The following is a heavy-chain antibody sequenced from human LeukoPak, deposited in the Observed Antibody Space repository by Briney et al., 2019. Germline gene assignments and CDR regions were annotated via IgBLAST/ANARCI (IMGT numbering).Heavy chain of an antibody. CDR2: ISSSSSYI. V-gene: IGHV3-21*01. Sequence: GGSLRLSCAASGFTFSSYSMNWVRQAPGKGLEWVSSISSSSSYIYYADSVKGRFTISRDNAKNSLYLQMNSLRAEDTAVYYCATWLVRRYFDYWGQGTLVTVSS. CDR3: ATWLVRRYFDY. CDR1: GFTFSSYS. D-gene: IGHD6-19*01. J-gene: IGHJ4*02.